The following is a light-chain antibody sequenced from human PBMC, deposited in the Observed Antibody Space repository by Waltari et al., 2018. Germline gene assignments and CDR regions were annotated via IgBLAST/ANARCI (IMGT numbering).Light chain of an antibody. CDR1: QSVTNY. Sequence: DIVLTQSPAILSLSPGERASLSCRASQSVTNYLAWYQQKPGQAPRLLIYDTSNRATGIPARFTGSGFGTDFTLTISSREPEDFAVYYCQQRRSWPLSFGGGTKVEIK. V-gene: IGKV3-11*01. CDR3: QQRRSWPLS. J-gene: IGKJ4*01. CDR2: DTS.